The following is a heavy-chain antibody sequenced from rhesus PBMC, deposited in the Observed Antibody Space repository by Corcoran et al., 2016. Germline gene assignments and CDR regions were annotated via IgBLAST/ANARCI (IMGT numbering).Heavy chain of an antibody. CDR1: GASISDNYY. CDR3: AGTLRIDF. V-gene: IGHV4-106*01. Sequence: QVQLQESGPGLVKPSETLSLTCAVSGASISDNYYWTWVRQPPGKGLEWIGNIHGGGGGTIYNPSLKTRVTISMDTSKNQISLIVSPVTAADTAVYYCAGTLRIDFWGQGVLVTVSS. CDR2: IHGGGGGT. J-gene: IGHJ4*01. D-gene: IGHD2-39*01.